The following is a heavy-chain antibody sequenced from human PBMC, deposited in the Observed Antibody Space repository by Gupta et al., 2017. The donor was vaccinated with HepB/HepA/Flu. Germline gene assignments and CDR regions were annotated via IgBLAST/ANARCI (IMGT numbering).Heavy chain of an antibody. D-gene: IGHD5-18*01. J-gene: IGHJ2*01. V-gene: IGHV3-30*18. CDR3: AKEIQKDAGKWYFDL. Sequence: QVQLVESGGGVVQPGRSLRLSCAGSGFIFSSYGIHWVRQAPGKGMEWVAVISHAGTVSYYADSVNGRFTLSRDNSKNTVYLQLSSLRDDDAAVYYCAKEIQKDAGKWYFDLWGRGTLVSVSS. CDR1: GFIFSSYG. CDR2: ISHAGTVS.